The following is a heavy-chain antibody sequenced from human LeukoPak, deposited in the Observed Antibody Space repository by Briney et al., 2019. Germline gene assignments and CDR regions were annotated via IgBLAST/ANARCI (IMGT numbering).Heavy chain of an antibody. D-gene: IGHD4-23*01. CDR2: IYYSGST. CDR3: ASGLDYGGNGALLDY. Sequence: SETLSLTCTVSGGSISSSSYYWGWIRQPPGKGLEWIGSIYYSGSTYYNPSLKSRVTISVDTSKNQFSLKLSSVTAADTAVYYCASGLDYGGNGALLDYWGQGTLVTVSS. CDR1: GGSISSSSYY. J-gene: IGHJ4*02. V-gene: IGHV4-39*07.